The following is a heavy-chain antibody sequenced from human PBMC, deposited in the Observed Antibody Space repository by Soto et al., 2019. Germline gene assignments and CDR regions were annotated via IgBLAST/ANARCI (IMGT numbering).Heavy chain of an antibody. Sequence: QVQLQESGPGLVKPSQTLSLTCTVSGGSISSGGYYWSWIRQHPGKGLEWIGYIYYSGSTYYNPSLKSRVTISVDTSKNQFSLKLSSVTAADTAVYYCAADYIIEYKADIVATITKYWGQGTLVTVSS. CDR1: GGSISSGGYY. D-gene: IGHD5-12*01. J-gene: IGHJ4*02. CDR2: IYYSGST. V-gene: IGHV4-31*03. CDR3: AADYIIEYKADIVATITKY.